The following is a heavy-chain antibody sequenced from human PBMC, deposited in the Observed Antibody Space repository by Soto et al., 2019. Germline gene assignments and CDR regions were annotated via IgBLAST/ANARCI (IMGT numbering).Heavy chain of an antibody. CDR3: ARDLDELLWFGESFDP. D-gene: IGHD3-10*01. J-gene: IGHJ5*02. V-gene: IGHV1-18*01. CDR2: ISAYNGNT. Sequence: QVQLVQSGAEVKKPGASVKVSCKASGYTFTSYGISWVRQAPGQGLEWMGWISAYNGNTNYAQKLQGRVTMTTDTXTXKAYTALRSLRSDDTAVYYCARDLDELLWFGESFDPWGQGTLVTVSA. CDR1: GYTFTSYG.